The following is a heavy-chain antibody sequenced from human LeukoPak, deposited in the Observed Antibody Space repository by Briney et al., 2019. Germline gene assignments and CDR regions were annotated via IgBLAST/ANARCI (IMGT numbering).Heavy chain of an antibody. V-gene: IGHV1-2*02. CDR3: ASYDSSVGDY. CDR1: GYTLTELS. J-gene: IGHJ4*02. CDR2: INPNSGGT. D-gene: IGHD3-22*01. Sequence: ASVKVSCKVSGYTLTELSMHWVRQAPGKGLEWMGWINPNSGGTNYAQKFQGRVTMTRDTSISTAYMELSRLRSDDTAVYYCASYDSSVGDYWGQGTLVTVSS.